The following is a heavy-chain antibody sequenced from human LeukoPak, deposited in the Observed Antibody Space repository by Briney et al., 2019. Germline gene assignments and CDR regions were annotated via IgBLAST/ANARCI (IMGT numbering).Heavy chain of an antibody. CDR1: GYTFTSYA. CDR3: ARENNPGADNWFDP. D-gene: IGHD1-14*01. CDR2: INTNTGNP. Sequence: ASVKVSCKASGYTFTSYAMNWVRQAPGQGLEWMGWINTNTGNPTYAQGFTGRFVFSLDASVSTAYLQISSLKAEDTAVYYCARENNPGADNWFDPWGQGTLVTVSS. J-gene: IGHJ5*02. V-gene: IGHV7-4-1*02.